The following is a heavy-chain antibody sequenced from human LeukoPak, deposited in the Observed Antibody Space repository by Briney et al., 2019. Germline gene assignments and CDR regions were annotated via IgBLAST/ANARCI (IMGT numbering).Heavy chain of an antibody. CDR2: IYHSGST. J-gene: IGHJ6*02. CDR3: ARALPGACSGGSCWHYYYGMDV. CDR1: GYSISSGYY. Sequence: SETLSLTCTVSGYSISSGYYWGWIRQPPGKGLEWIGSIYHSGSTYYNPSLKSRVTISVDTSKNQFSLKLSSVTAADTAVYYCARALPGACSGGSCWHYYYGMDVWGQGTTVTVSS. D-gene: IGHD2-15*01. V-gene: IGHV4-38-2*02.